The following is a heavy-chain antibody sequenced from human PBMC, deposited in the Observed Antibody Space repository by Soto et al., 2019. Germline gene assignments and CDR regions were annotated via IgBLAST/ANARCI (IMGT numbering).Heavy chain of an antibody. CDR2: ISYDGDNK. Sequence: QVQLVESGGGVDQPGRSRRLSCAASGFTFRSYAMHWVRQAPGKGLAWVAVISYDGDNKYYADSVKGRFTISRDTSKNTVYLQMNSLRTEDTAVYYCARGGTTVVIHFYDYGMDVWGQGTTVTVSS. V-gene: IGHV3-30-3*01. CDR3: ARGGTTVVIHFYDYGMDV. D-gene: IGHD2-21*01. CDR1: GFTFRSYA. J-gene: IGHJ6*02.